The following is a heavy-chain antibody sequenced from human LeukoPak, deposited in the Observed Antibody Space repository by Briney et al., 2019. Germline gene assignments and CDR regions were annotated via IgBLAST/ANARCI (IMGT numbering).Heavy chain of an antibody. Sequence: PGGSLRLSCAASGFTVSSNYMSWVRQAPGKGLEWVSVIYSGGSAYYADSVKGRFTISRDDSKNTLYLQMNSLRAEDTAVYYCARDQYGDLLYPWGQGTLVTVSS. CDR1: GFTVSSNY. D-gene: IGHD4-17*01. CDR3: ARDQYGDLLYP. CDR2: IYSGGSA. J-gene: IGHJ5*02. V-gene: IGHV3-53*01.